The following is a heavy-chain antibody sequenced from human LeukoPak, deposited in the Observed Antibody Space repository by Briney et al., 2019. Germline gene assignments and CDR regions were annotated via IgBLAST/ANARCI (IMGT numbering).Heavy chain of an antibody. Sequence: PGGSLRLSCAASGFTFSSYSMNWVRQAPGKGLEWVSYISSSSSTTYYADSVKGRFTISRDNAKNSLYLQMNSLRAEDTAVYYCARVRQLVDDYWGQGTLVTVSS. CDR3: ARVRQLVDDY. V-gene: IGHV3-48*04. CDR1: GFTFSSYS. CDR2: ISSSSSTT. D-gene: IGHD1-1*01. J-gene: IGHJ4*02.